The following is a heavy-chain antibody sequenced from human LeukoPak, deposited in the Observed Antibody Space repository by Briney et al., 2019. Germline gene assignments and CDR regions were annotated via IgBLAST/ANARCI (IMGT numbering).Heavy chain of an antibody. CDR2: XSSSSSTI. D-gene: IGHD3-3*01. V-gene: IGHV3-48*01. CDR1: GFTXSXXS. CDR3: ARVATYYDFWSGYSFDY. J-gene: IGHJ4*02. Sequence: GFTXSXXSMXWXXXAPXXGGXXGSXXSSSSSTIYYADSVKGRFTISRDNAKNSLYLQMNSLRAEDTAVYYCARVATYYDFWSGYSFDYWGQGTLVTVSS.